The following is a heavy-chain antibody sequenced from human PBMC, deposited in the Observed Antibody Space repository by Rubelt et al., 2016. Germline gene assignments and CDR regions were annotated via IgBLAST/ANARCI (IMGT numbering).Heavy chain of an antibody. V-gene: IGHV1-3*01. Sequence: GASVKVSCKASGYTFTMYVIHWVRQAPGQSLEWMALINAGLGDTKYSQEFQGRVTINMDTSASTAYMELSSLRSEDTALYYCARSEAGYNWYTPPISPVDYWGQGTLVTVSS. CDR1: GYTFTMYV. J-gene: IGHJ4*02. CDR2: INAGLGDT. D-gene: IGHD1-1*01. CDR3: ARSEAGYNWYTPPISPVDY.